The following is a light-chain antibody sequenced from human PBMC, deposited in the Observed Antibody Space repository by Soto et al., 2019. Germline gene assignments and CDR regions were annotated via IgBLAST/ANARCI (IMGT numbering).Light chain of an antibody. CDR2: QVT. Sequence: SVLTQPASVSGSPGQSITVSCTGTSSDVGGYYYVSWYQVHPGKAPKLMIFQVTNRPSGVSNRFSGSKSGNTASLTISGLRAEDEADYYCCSYSSSSTFYVFGTGTKVTVL. CDR3: CSYSSSSTFYV. CDR1: SSDVGGYYY. J-gene: IGLJ1*01. V-gene: IGLV2-14*01.